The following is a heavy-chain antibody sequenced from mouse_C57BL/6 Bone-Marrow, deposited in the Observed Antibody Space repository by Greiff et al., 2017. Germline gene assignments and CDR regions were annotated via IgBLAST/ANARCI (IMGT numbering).Heavy chain of an antibody. CDR1: GFTFSSYA. J-gene: IGHJ2*01. CDR3: ARDAYYYGSSLYSDY. CDR2: ISDGGSYT. V-gene: IGHV5-4*01. D-gene: IGHD1-1*01. Sequence: VKLVESGGGLVKPGGSLKLSCAASGFTFSSYAMSWVRQTPEKRLEWVATISDGGSYTYYPDNVKGRFPISRDNAKNNLYLQMSHLKSEDTAMYYCARDAYYYGSSLYSDYWGQGTTLTVSS.